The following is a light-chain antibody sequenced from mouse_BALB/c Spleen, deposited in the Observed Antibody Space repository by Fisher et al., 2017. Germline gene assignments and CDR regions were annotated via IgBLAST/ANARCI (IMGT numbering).Light chain of an antibody. J-gene: IGKJ1*01. V-gene: IGKV4-80*01. CDR1: SSVSY. CDR3: QQWSSNPRT. Sequence: IVMTQSPAIMSASLGEEITLTCSASSSVSYMHWYQQKSGTSPKLLIHRTSNLASGVPARFSGSGSGTSYSLTISSMEAEDAATYYCQQWSSNPRTFGGGTKLEIK. CDR2: RTS.